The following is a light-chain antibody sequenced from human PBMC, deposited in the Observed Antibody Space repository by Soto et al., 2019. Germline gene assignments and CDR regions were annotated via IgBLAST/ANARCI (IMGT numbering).Light chain of an antibody. CDR2: DVS. J-gene: IGLJ3*02. CDR1: SSDVGGYDY. Sequence: QSALTQPASVSGSPGQSITISCTGTSSDVGGYDYVSWYQQHPDKAPKLMIYDVSNRPSGVSDRFSGSKSGHTASLTISGLQAEDEADYYCISYTSSSTLVFGGGTKLTVL. V-gene: IGLV2-14*01. CDR3: ISYTSSSTLV.